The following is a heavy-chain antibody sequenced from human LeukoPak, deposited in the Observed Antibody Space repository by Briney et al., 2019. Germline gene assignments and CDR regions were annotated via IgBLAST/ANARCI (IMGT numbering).Heavy chain of an antibody. J-gene: IGHJ5*02. CDR1: GGSIHSY. CDR3: ARQVFPSSSITMIISWFDP. CDR2: IYYTGNT. Sequence: PSETLSLTCTVSGGSIHSYWSWIRQPAGKGLEWIGNIYYTGNTYHNPSLKSRVTISVDTSKNQFSLRLSSVTAADTAVYYCARQVFPSSSITMIISWFDPWGQGTLVTVSS. D-gene: IGHD3-22*01. V-gene: IGHV4-59*04.